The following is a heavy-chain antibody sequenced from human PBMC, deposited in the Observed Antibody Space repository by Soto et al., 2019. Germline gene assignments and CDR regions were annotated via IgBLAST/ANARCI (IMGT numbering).Heavy chain of an antibody. CDR1: GGTFSSYA. CDR3: ARDLRPPLYGDLRGYYYYGMDV. J-gene: IGHJ6*02. CDR2: IIPIFGTA. D-gene: IGHD4-17*01. V-gene: IGHV1-69*13. Sequence: GASVKVSCKASGGTFSSYAISWVRQAPGQGLEWMGGIIPIFGTANYAQKFQGRVTITADESTSTAYMELSSLRSEDTAVYYCARDLRPPLYGDLRGYYYYGMDVWGQGTTVTVSS.